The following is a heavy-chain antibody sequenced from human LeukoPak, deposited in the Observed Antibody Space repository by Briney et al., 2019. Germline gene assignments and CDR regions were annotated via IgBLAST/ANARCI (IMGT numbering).Heavy chain of an antibody. J-gene: IGHJ4*02. CDR3: ARARWYSCDY. CDR2: IRYDGSNK. CDR1: GFPFSSYA. Sequence: GSLKPSCGTAGFPFSSYAMHWVRQAPGKGLEWVAFIRYDGSNKYYADSVKGRFTISRDNSKNTLYLQMNSLRAEDTAVYYCARARWYSCDYWGQGTLVTVSS. V-gene: IGHV3-30*02. D-gene: IGHD5-24*01.